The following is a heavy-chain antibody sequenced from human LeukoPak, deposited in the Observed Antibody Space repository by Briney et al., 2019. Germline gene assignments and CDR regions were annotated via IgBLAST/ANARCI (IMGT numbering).Heavy chain of an antibody. CDR3: AKDAVNNYYDSSILDY. J-gene: IGHJ4*02. V-gene: IGHV3-23*01. D-gene: IGHD3-22*01. CDR2: ISGSGGST. Sequence: GGSLRLSCAASGFTFSCYAMSWVRQAPGKGLEWVSAISGSGGSTYYADSVKGRFTISRDNSKNTLYLQMNSLRAEDTAVYYCAKDAVNNYYDSSILDYWGQGTLVTVSS. CDR1: GFTFSCYA.